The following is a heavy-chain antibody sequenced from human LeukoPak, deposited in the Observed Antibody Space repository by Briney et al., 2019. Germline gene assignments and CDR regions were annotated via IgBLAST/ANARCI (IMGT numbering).Heavy chain of an antibody. V-gene: IGHV3-23*01. CDR2: ISGGGDNT. CDR3: AKEEYSGSYFGMDV. Sequence: QPGGSLRLSCAASGFTFSSYAMSWVRQAPGKGLEWVSAISGGGDNTYYVDSVKGRFTISRDHSKNTLYLQMNSLRAEDTAIYHCAKEEYSGSYFGMDVWGQGTTVTVSS. J-gene: IGHJ6*02. D-gene: IGHD1-26*01. CDR1: GFTFSSYA.